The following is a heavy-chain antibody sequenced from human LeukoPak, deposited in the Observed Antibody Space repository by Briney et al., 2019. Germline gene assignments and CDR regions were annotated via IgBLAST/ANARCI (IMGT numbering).Heavy chain of an antibody. V-gene: IGHV4-59*12. CDR1: GGSISSYY. CDR2: IYYSGST. J-gene: IGHJ5*02. Sequence: SETLSLTCTVSGGSISSYYWSWIRQPPGKGLEWIGYIYYSGSTNYNPSLKSRVTISVDTSKNQFSLKLSSVTAADTAVYYCARDDNWFDPWGQGTLVTVSS. CDR3: ARDDNWFDP.